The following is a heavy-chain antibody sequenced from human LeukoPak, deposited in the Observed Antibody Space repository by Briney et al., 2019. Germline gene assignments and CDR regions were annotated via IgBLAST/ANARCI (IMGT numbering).Heavy chain of an antibody. CDR1: GYTFTGYY. D-gene: IGHD4-17*01. CDR3: ARVADMTTLTNGFDY. J-gene: IGHJ4*02. CDR2: INPNSGGT. V-gene: IGHV1-2*02. Sequence: ASVKVSCKASGYTFTGYYMHWVRQAPGQGLEWMGWINPNSGGTNYAQKFQGRVTMTRDTSISTAYMELSRLRSDDTAVYYCARVADMTTLTNGFDYWGQGTLVTVSS.